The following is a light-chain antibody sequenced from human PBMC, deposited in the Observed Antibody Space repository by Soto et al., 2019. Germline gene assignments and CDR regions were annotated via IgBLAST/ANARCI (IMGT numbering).Light chain of an antibody. V-gene: IGLV2-14*01. CDR2: EVS. Sequence: QSALTQPASVSGSPGQSITISCTGTSSDVGGYNYVSWYQQHPGKAPELMIYEVSNRPSGVSNRFSGSKSGNTASLTISGLQAEDEAEYYCSSYTSSSTLVFGTGTKLTVL. J-gene: IGLJ1*01. CDR1: SSDVGGYNY. CDR3: SSYTSSSTLV.